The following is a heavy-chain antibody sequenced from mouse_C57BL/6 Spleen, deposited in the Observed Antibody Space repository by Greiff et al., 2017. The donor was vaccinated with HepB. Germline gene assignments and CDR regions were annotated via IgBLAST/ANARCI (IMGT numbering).Heavy chain of an antibody. CDR2: INPNNGGT. J-gene: IGHJ1*03. CDR3: ARDDYGSSYVPYFDV. D-gene: IGHD1-1*01. CDR1: GYTFTDYN. Sequence: EVQLQQSGPELVKPGASVKIPCKASGYTFTDYNMDWVKQSHGKSLEWIGDINPNNGGTIYNQKFKGKATLTVDKSSSTAYMELRSLTSEDTAVYYCARDDYGSSYVPYFDVWGTGTTVTVSS. V-gene: IGHV1-18*01.